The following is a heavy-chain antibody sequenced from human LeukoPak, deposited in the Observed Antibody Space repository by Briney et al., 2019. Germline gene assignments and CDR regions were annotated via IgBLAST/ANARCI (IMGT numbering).Heavy chain of an antibody. V-gene: IGHV3-74*01. D-gene: IGHD6-19*01. CDR1: GFTFSNYW. Sequence: PGGSLRLSCAASGFTFSNYWMHWVRQAPGKGLVWVSRINSDGRSTNYADSVKGRFTISGDNAKNTLFLQMNSLRAEDAAVYYCARDLSSSGWSFVYWGQGTLVTVSS. CDR3: ARDLSSSGWSFVY. CDR2: INSDGRST. J-gene: IGHJ4*02.